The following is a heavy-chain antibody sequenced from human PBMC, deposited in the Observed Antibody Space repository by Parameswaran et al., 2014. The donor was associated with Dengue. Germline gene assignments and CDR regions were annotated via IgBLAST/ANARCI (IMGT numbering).Heavy chain of an antibody. J-gene: IGHJ4*02. CDR2: IIPIFGTA. D-gene: IGHD3-3*01. Sequence: SWVRQAPGQGLEWMGGIIPIFGTANYAQKFQGRVTITADESTSTAYMELSSLRSEDTAVYYCARDLPGSGYLFDYWGQGTLVTVSS. CDR3: ARDLPGSGYLFDY. V-gene: IGHV1-69*01.